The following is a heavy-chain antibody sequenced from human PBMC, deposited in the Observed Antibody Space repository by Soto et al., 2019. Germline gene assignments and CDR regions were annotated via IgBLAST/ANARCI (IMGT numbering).Heavy chain of an antibody. CDR2: IYYDGSKK. J-gene: IGHJ3*02. D-gene: IGHD2-8*01. Sequence: QVQLVESGGGVVQPGRSLRLSCAASGFSFSNYGMHWVRQAPGRGLEWVAVIYYDGSKKFSADSVKGRFTISRDNSRNTLYLQMDSLRAEDTAVYYCVRDCNKLEDADAFDIWGQGTMVTVSS. CDR3: VRDCNKLEDADAFDI. V-gene: IGHV3-30*03. CDR1: GFSFSNYG.